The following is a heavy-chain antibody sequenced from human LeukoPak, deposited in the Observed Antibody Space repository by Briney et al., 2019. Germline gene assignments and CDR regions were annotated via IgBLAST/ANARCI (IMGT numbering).Heavy chain of an antibody. D-gene: IGHD5-12*01. CDR3: ARTQYSPNWFDP. CDR1: GGSISNYH. CDR2: IYTSGGI. Sequence: PSEALSLTCTVSGGSISNYHWSWIRQPAGKGLEWIGHIYTSGGINYSPSLKSRVTLSFDKSQNQIFLRLSSVTAADTAVYYCARTQYSPNWFDPWGQGTLVTVSS. V-gene: IGHV4-4*07. J-gene: IGHJ5*02.